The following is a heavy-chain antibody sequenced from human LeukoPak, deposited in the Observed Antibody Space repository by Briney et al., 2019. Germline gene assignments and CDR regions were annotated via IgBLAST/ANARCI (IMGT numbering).Heavy chain of an antibody. V-gene: IGHV3-30*02. CDR3: AKDRPPQYDSGTYSDY. Sequence: PGGSLRLSCVASGFTLNNYGIHWIRQAPGKGLEWVAFIRFDGSKKFYSDSAKGRFTISRDNSKNTLYLQMNSLRAEDSAVYFCAKDRPPQYDSGTYSDYWGQGTLVTVSS. CDR1: GFTLNNYG. J-gene: IGHJ4*02. CDR2: IRFDGSKK. D-gene: IGHD3-10*01.